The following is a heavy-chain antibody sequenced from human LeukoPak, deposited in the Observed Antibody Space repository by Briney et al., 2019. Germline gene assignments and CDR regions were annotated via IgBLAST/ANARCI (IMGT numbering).Heavy chain of an antibody. D-gene: IGHD3-22*01. CDR2: ISGSGGST. CDR1: GFTFSSHA. J-gene: IGHJ4*02. V-gene: IGHV3-23*01. CDR3: AKTRDYDSSGYSTTPYFDY. Sequence: GGSLRLSCAASGFTFSSHAMSWVRQAPGKGLEWVSAISGSGGSTYYADSVKGRFTISRDNSKNTLYLQMNSLRAEDTAVYYCAKTRDYDSSGYSTTPYFDYWGQGTLVTVSS.